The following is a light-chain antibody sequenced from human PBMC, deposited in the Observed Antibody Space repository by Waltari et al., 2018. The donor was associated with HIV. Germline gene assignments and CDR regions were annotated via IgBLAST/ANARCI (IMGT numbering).Light chain of an antibody. Sequence: QSLLTQSPSASGTPGQRVNISCFGTSSNIGSRSVNCYQHFPGTPPKLLIFSNTERPSGVPDRFSGSKSGTSASLAISGLHSQDEADYYCSAWDVTLNGLVFGGGTRLSVL. J-gene: IGLJ2*01. CDR2: SNT. CDR1: SSNIGSRS. V-gene: IGLV1-44*01. CDR3: SAWDVTLNGLV.